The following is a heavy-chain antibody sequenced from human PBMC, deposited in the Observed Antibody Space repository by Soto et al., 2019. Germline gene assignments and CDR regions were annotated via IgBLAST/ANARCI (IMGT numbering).Heavy chain of an antibody. V-gene: IGHV3-33*01. J-gene: IGHJ4*02. Sequence: GGSLRLSCAVPGGIFHGYGMHWVRQAPGKGLEWVAIIRFDGSNEEYADSVKGRFTISRDNSKNTLYLQMNTLGAEDTAVYYCARDGIGGTVFRGYIDYWGRGTVVNVSS. CDR3: ARDGIGGTVFRGYIDY. D-gene: IGHD1-7*01. CDR2: IRFDGSNE. CDR1: GGIFHGYG.